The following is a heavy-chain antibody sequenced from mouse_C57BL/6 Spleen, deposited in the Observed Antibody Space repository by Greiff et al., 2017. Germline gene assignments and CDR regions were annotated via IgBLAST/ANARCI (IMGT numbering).Heavy chain of an antibody. D-gene: IGHD2-2*01. V-gene: IGHV5-4*01. CDR2: ISDGGSYT. CDR1: GFTFSSYA. J-gene: IGHJ1*03. CDR3: VGYDEDWYFDV. Sequence: EVHLVESGGGLVKPGGSLKLSCAASGFTFSSYAMSWVRQTPEKRLEWVATISDGGSYTYYPDNVKGRFTISRDNAKNNLYLQMSHLKSEDTAMYYCVGYDEDWYFDVWGTGTTVTVSS.